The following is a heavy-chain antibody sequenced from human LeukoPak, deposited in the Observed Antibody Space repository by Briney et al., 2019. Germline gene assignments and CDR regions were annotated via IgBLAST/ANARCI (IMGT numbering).Heavy chain of an antibody. D-gene: IGHD3-22*01. J-gene: IGHJ4*02. CDR2: IKQDGSEK. V-gene: IGHV3-7*01. CDR1: GFTFSSYW. Sequence: GGSLRLSCAASGFTFSSYWMTWVRQASGKGLEWEANIKQDGSEKYYVDSVKGRFTISRDNAKNSLYLQMNSLRAEDTAVYYCAKDSESYDSTGSTIHYWGQGTLVTVSS. CDR3: AKDSESYDSTGSTIHY.